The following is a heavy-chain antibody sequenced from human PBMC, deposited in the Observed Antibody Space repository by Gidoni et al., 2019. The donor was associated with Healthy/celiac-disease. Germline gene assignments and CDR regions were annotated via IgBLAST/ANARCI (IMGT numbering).Heavy chain of an antibody. CDR2: IYPGDSDT. CDR3: ARQQCSGGSCSYFDY. D-gene: IGHD2-15*01. V-gene: IGHV5-51*01. J-gene: IGHJ4*02. CDR1: GYSFTSYW. Sequence: EVQLVQSGAEVKKPGESLKISCKGSGYSFTSYWIGWVRQMHGKGLEWMGIIYPGDSDTRYSPSFQGQVTISADKSISTAYLQWSSLKASDTAMYYCARQQCSGGSCSYFDYWGQGTLVTVSS.